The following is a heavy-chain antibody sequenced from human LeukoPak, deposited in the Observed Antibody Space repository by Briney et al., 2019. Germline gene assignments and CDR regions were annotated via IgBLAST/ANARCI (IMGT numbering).Heavy chain of an antibody. CDR1: GYTFTGYY. CDR2: INPNSGGT. J-gene: IGHJ5*02. D-gene: IGHD6-19*01. V-gene: IGHV1-2*02. Sequence: GASVKVSCKASGYTFTGYYIHWVRQAPGQGLEWMGWINPNSGGTNYAQKFQGRVTMTRDTSISTAYMELSRLRSDDTAVYYCARDVAVAGGFDPWGQGTLVTVSS. CDR3: ARDVAVAGGFDP.